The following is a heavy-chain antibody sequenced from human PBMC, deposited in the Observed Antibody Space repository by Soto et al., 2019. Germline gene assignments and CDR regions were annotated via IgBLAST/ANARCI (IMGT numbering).Heavy chain of an antibody. J-gene: IGHJ5*01. V-gene: IGHV3-21*06. CDR1: GFTFSRYG. CDR3: ARDTYEGRVGNWFES. Sequence: GGSLRLSCAASGFTFSRYGMNWLRQAPGKGLEWVASISSSTSYVYYADSVKGRFSISRDNAKNILYLEMYALRIEDMAVYYCARDTYEGRVGNWFESWGQGNLVTVSS. CDR2: ISSSTSYV. D-gene: IGHD5-12*01.